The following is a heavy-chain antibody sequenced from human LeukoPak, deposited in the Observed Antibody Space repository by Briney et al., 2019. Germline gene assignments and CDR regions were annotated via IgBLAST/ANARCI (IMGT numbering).Heavy chain of an antibody. J-gene: IGHJ6*03. CDR1: GFTFSSYS. CDR2: ISGSGTYI. CDR3: ARVGYTNSFGYYYYYMDV. D-gene: IGHD4-11*01. V-gene: IGHV3-21*01. Sequence: GGSLRLSCAASGFTFSSYSMNWVRQAPGKGLEWVSSISGSGTYIYYADSVQGRFTISRDNAKNSLYLQMNSLRAEGTAVYYCARVGYTNSFGYYYYYMDVWAKGTMVTVSS.